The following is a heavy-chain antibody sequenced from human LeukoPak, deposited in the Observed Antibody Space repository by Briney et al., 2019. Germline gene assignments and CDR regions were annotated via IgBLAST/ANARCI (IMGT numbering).Heavy chain of an antibody. J-gene: IGHJ6*03. CDR2: IYTSGST. CDR3: ARSSCGGDCYPVYYYYYMDV. CDR1: GGSISSGSYY. Sequence: SQTLSLTCTVSGGSISSGSYYWSWIRQPAGKGLEWIGRIYTSGSTNYNPSLKSRVTISVDTSKNQFSLKLSSVTAADTAVYYCARSSCGGDCYPVYYYYYMDVWGKGTTVTVSS. D-gene: IGHD2-21*01. V-gene: IGHV4-61*02.